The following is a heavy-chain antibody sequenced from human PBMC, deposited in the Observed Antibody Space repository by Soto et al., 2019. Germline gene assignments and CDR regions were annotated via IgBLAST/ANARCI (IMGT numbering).Heavy chain of an antibody. Sequence: QVQLVESGGGVVQPGRSLRLSCAASGFTFSSYGMYWVRQAPGKGLEWVAVIWYDGSNKYYADSVKGRFTIARDNSKNMLYLQMNSLRAEDMAVYYCASGRRAARLVDGMDVWGQGTTVTVSS. CDR3: ASGRRAARLVDGMDV. D-gene: IGHD6-6*01. V-gene: IGHV3-33*01. J-gene: IGHJ6*02. CDR1: GFTFSSYG. CDR2: IWYDGSNK.